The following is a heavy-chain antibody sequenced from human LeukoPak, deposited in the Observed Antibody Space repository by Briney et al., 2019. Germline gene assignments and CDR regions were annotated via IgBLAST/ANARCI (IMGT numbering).Heavy chain of an antibody. CDR1: GFTFSSSD. D-gene: IGHD2-2*01. CDR2: INCGGGSA. V-gene: IGHV3-23*01. J-gene: IGHJ4*02. Sequence: GGSVRLSCAASGFTFSSSDMSWVRQAPGKGLAWVSGINCGGGSAYYAYSVKGRVTISRDKFKSTLYLQMSSLRAEDTAIYYCAKSYCSSASCYHFDYWGQGTLVTVSS. CDR3: AKSYCSSASCYHFDY.